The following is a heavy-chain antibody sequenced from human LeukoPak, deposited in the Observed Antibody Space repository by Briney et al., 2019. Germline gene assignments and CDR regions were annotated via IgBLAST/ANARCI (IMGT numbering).Heavy chain of an antibody. D-gene: IGHD3-22*01. CDR1: GXTFDDYG. Sequence: GGSLRLSCAASGXTFDDYGMTWVRQAPGKGLEWVSSINWNGGSTGYADSVKGRFTISRDNAKNSLFLQTNSLRAEDTALYYCARDRGPYDSSGYYPYDAFDIWGQGTMVTVSS. CDR3: ARDRGPYDSSGYYPYDAFDI. CDR2: INWNGGST. J-gene: IGHJ3*02. V-gene: IGHV3-20*04.